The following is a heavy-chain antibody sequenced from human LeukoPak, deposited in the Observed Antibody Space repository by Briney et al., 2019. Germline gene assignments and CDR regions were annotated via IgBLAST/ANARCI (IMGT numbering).Heavy chain of an antibody. J-gene: IGHJ3*01. Sequence: PSETLSLTCTVSGDSISNYNWNWIRLSAGKGLEWLGRMSAVDKPSLKSRASMSVDTSKNQFSLRLTSVTAADTAVYYCARSGSLKDVPPRRHDPFDLWGQGTVVIVSS. CDR3: ARSGSLKDVPPRRHDPFDL. D-gene: IGHD6-6*01. V-gene: IGHV4-4*07. CDR2: MSAV. CDR1: GDSISNYN.